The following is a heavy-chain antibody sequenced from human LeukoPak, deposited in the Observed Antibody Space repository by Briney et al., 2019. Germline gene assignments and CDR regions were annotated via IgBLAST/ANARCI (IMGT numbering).Heavy chain of an antibody. CDR2: ISSSSSYI. CDR3: ARDHRLGATRY. D-gene: IGHD1-26*01. CDR1: GFTFSSYS. J-gene: IGHJ4*02. V-gene: IGHV3-21*01. Sequence: GGSLRLSCAASGFTFSSYSMNWVRQAPGKGLVWVSSISSSSSYIYYADSVKGRFTISRDNAKNSLYLQMNSLRAEDTAVYYCARDHRLGATRYWGQGTLVTVSS.